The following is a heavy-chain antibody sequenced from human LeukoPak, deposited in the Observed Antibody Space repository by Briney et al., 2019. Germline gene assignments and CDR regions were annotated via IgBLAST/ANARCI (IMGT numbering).Heavy chain of an antibody. Sequence: PSETLSLTCAVSGGSISSSNWWSWVRQPPGKGLEWIGEIYHSGSTNYNPSLKSRVTISVDKSKNQFSLKLSSVTAADTAVYYCTSLNTGLLEYFQHWGQGTLVTVSS. CDR3: TSLNTGLLEYFQH. J-gene: IGHJ1*01. D-gene: IGHD2-21*02. V-gene: IGHV4-4*02. CDR2: IYHSGST. CDR1: GGSISSSNW.